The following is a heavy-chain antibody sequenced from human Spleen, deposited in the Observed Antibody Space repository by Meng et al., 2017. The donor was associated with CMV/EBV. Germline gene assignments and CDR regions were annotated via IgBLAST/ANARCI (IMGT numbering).Heavy chain of an antibody. CDR2: IIPILDIT. CDR3: TKTAPGPQKWLDP. V-gene: IGHV1-69*10. J-gene: IGHJ5*02. CDR1: GGTFSSYG. Sequence: SVKVSCKASGGTFSSYGIDWVRQAPGKGLEWTGGIIPILDITNTAQKFQGRVTITADKSTSTVYMELNSLTSDDTAVYYCTKTAPGPQKWLDPWGQGTLVTVSS.